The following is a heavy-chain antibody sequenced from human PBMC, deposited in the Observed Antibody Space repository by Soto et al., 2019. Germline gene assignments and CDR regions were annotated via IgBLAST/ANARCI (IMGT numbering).Heavy chain of an antibody. D-gene: IGHD6-13*01. V-gene: IGHV3-7*05. CDR2: IKQEGSEK. J-gene: IGHJ6*02. CDR3: ARESAYSSSWQYYDYYYGMDG. Sequence: EVQLVESGGGLVQPGGSLRLSCAASGFTFSSYWMSWVRQAPGKGLEWVANIKQEGSEKYYVDSVKGRFTISRDNAKNALYLQMNSLRAEDKAVYYCARESAYSSSWQYYDYYYGMDGWGQGPTVTVSS. CDR1: GFTFSSYW.